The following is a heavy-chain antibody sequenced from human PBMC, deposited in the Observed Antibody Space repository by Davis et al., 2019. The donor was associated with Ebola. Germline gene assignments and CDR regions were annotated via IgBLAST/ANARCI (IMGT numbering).Heavy chain of an antibody. CDR1: GYTFTSYG. V-gene: IGHV1-18*01. D-gene: IGHD3-22*01. Sequence: ASVKVSCKASGYTFTSYGISWVRQAPGQGLEWIGWISAYNGNTNYAQKLQGRVTMTTDTSTSTAYMELRSLRSDDTAVYYCARGRTMIVVGDFDYWGQGTLVTVSS. CDR2: ISAYNGNT. J-gene: IGHJ4*02. CDR3: ARGRTMIVVGDFDY.